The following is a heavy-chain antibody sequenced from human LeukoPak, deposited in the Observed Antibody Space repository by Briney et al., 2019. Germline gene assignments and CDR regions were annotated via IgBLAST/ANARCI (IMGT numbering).Heavy chain of an antibody. CDR2: IYYSGST. CDR3: ARGDYGDYLTSFDY. CDR1: GGSISSYH. J-gene: IGHJ4*02. Sequence: SETPSLTCTVSGGSISSYHWSWIRQPPGKGLEWIGYIYYSGSTNYNPSLKSRVTISVDTSKNQFSLKLSSVTAADTAVYYCARGDYGDYLTSFDYWGQGTLVTVSS. V-gene: IGHV4-59*08. D-gene: IGHD4-17*01.